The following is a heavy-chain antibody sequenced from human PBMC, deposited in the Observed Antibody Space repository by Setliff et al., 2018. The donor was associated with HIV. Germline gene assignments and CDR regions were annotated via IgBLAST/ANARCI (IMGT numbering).Heavy chain of an antibody. CDR1: GYTFTNYD. CDR3: ARASGGNSVENGFDI. CDR2: MNPDSRNT. V-gene: IGHV1-8*02. D-gene: IGHD1-26*01. Sequence: ASVKVSCKPSGYTFTNYDIYWVRQAVGQGLEWMGWMNPDSRNTGYAQRFEGSVTMTWDTSISTAYMELNNVKFEDTAIYYCARASGGNSVENGFDIWGQGTMVTVSS. J-gene: IGHJ3*02.